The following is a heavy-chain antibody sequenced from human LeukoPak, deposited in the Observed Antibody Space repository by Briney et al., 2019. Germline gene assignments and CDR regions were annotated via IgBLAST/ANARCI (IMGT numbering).Heavy chain of an antibody. V-gene: IGHV4-34*01. CDR3: AGGYSGGSFFDP. CDR1: GGSFSGYY. CDR2: INHSGST. J-gene: IGHJ5*02. D-gene: IGHD2-15*01. Sequence: KPSETLSLTCAVYGGSFSGYYWSWIRQPPGKGLEWIGEINHSGSTNYNPSLKSRVTISVDTSKNQFSLKLSSVTAADTAVYYCAGGYSGGSFFDPWGQGTLVTVSS.